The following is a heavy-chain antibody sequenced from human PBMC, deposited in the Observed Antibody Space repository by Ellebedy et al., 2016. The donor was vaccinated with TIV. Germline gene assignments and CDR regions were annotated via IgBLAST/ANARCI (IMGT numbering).Heavy chain of an antibody. D-gene: IGHD5-18*01. CDR3: ARHEGYSLSGMDV. Sequence: GESLKISCKGSGYSFTSYWIGWVRQMPGKGLEWMGAIYPGDSETRYSPSFQGQVTSSAAKSISTAYLQWSSLKASDTAMYYCARHEGYSLSGMDVWGQGTTVTVSS. CDR2: IYPGDSET. V-gene: IGHV5-51*01. CDR1: GYSFTSYW. J-gene: IGHJ6*02.